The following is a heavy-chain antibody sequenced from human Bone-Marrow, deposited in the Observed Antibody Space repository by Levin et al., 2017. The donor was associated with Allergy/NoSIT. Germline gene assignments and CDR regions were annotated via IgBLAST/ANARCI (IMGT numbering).Heavy chain of an antibody. Sequence: QPGGSLRLSCAASGLVFSNSIMHWVRQAPGKGLEWVSGMSFDGFSKYYTDSVKGRFTISRDDSKNTVYLQMNSLRAEDTALYYCAREGCTSGRAGCFDNWGQGALVTVSS. V-gene: IGHV3-30-3*01. D-gene: IGHD2-8*01. CDR2: MSFDGFSK. J-gene: IGHJ4*02. CDR3: AREGCTSGRAGCFDN. CDR1: GLVFSNSI.